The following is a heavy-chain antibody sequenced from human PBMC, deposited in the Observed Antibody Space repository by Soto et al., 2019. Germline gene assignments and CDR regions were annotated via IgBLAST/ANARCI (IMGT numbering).Heavy chain of an antibody. J-gene: IGHJ6*02. CDR2: IYWDDDK. D-gene: IGHD2-15*01. Sequence: QITLKESGPTLVKTTQTLTLTCTFSGFSLSTSGVGVAWIRQPPGKALEWLALIYWDDDKRYRPSLESRPTITKDTSKKQVVLTVTSMYSVDTATYYSEYLPCSCGTCSWFSFSGIDVWGQGTTVTVSS. V-gene: IGHV2-5*02. CDR1: GFSLSTSGVG. CDR3: EYLPCSCGTCSWFSFSGIDV.